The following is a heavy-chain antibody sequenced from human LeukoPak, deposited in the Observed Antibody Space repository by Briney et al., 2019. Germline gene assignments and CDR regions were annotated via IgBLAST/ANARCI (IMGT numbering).Heavy chain of an antibody. CDR3: ARDNSVGDNAWWFDP. CDR2: INPTGGST. D-gene: IGHD1-26*01. Sequence: ASVTVSCMASGYTFTSYYMHWVRQAPGQGLEWMGLINPTGGSTGYAQKFQGRVTMTRDMSTSTDYMELSSLRSEDTAIYYCARDNSVGDNAWWFDPWGQGTLVTVSS. J-gene: IGHJ5*02. CDR1: GYTFTSYY. V-gene: IGHV1-46*01.